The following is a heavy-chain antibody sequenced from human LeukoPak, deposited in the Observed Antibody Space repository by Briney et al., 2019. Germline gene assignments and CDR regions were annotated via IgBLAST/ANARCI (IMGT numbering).Heavy chain of an antibody. CDR1: GFTFSSYW. J-gene: IGHJ4*02. D-gene: IGHD3-10*02. Sequence: GGSLRLSCAASGFTFSSYWMHWVRQVPGKGLAWVSRIDEFGSVTNSADSVQGRFSISRDNAKNALYLQMNSLRAEDTAVYYCVRDMFGGRDYWGQGTLVTVSS. CDR3: VRDMFGGRDY. V-gene: IGHV3-74*01. CDR2: IDEFGSVT.